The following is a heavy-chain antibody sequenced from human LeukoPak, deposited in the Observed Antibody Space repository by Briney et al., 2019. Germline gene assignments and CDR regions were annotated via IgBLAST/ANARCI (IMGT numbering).Heavy chain of an antibody. D-gene: IGHD3-10*01. CDR1: GGSISSYY. Sequence: KPSETLSLTGTVSGGSISSYYWSWIRQPPGKGLEWIGYIYYSGSTNYNPSLKSRVTISVDTSKNQFSLKLSSVTAADTAVYYCARDSMVRGVRPNYYYYMDVWGKGTTVTVSS. V-gene: IGHV4-59*01. CDR3: ARDSMVRGVRPNYYYYMDV. J-gene: IGHJ6*03. CDR2: IYYSGST.